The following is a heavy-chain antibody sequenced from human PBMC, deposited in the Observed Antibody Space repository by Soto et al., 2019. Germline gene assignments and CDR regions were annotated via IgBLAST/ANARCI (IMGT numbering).Heavy chain of an antibody. V-gene: IGHV4-39*01. J-gene: IGHJ6*02. CDR3: APLTVSLSGPYGIHV. CDR2: MFYSGLT. D-gene: IGHD5-12*01. Sequence: SETLSLTCSFSGYSVSSSDYYWAWIRQPPGKGLEWIGSMFYSGLTYYNPSLESRVTLSVDTSKNHFSVRLNSVTAADTAVYYCAPLTVSLSGPYGIHVWGRGTTVTVSS. CDR1: GYSVSSSDYY.